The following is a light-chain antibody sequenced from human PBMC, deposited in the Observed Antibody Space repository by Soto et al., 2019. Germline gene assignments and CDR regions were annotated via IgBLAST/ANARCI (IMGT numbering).Light chain of an antibody. Sequence: QSVLTQPPSASGTPGQRITISCSGSSSNIGSKTVNWYQQVPGTATKLLIYSTNQRPSGVPDRFSGSKSGTSASLAISGLQSDDEADYYCAAWDDDLNGFVVFGGGTKLTVL. CDR1: SSNIGSKT. V-gene: IGLV1-44*01. J-gene: IGLJ2*01. CDR2: STN. CDR3: AAWDDDLNGFVV.